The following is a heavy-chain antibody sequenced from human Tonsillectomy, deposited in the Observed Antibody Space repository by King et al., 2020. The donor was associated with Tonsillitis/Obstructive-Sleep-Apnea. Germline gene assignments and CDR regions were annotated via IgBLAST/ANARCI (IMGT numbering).Heavy chain of an antibody. CDR1: GYNFTNHW. Sequence: QLVQSGAEVKKPGESLKISCKGSGYNFTNHWIGWVRQMPGKGLEWMGIIYPGDSDTRYRPSFQGQVTISADKSISTAYLRWSSLKASDTAMYYCARRSPLYYYGMDVWGHGTTVTVSS. CDR3: ARRSPLYYYGMDV. J-gene: IGHJ6*02. CDR2: IYPGDSDT. V-gene: IGHV5-51*03.